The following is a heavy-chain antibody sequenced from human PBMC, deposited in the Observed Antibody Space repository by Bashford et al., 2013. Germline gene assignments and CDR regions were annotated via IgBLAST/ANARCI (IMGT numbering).Heavy chain of an antibody. J-gene: IGHJ4*02. Sequence: SVKVSCKASGYTFTSYGISWVRQAPGQGLEWMGWISAYNGNTNYAQKLQGRVFITIDASINTAYMELSSLTSEDTAVYYCARGRFADGKDYSGYYLPYWGQGTLVTVSS. D-gene: IGHD3-22*01. CDR3: ARGRFADGKDYSGYYLPY. CDR2: ISAYNGNT. V-gene: IGHV1-18*01. CDR1: GYTFTSYG.